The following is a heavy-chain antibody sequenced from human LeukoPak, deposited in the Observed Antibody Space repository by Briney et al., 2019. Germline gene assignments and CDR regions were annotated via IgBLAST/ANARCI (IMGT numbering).Heavy chain of an antibody. CDR3: ARRGGAGRSFDY. CDR1: GGSISPSNYY. D-gene: IGHD2-21*01. Sequence: SETLSLTCSVSGGSISPSNYYWAWIRQPPGKGLEWIASINYSGTTYYNPSLKSRVTISVDTSKNQFSLKVSSVTAADAAVYYCARRGGAGRSFDYWGQGTLVTVSS. V-gene: IGHV4-39*07. CDR2: INYSGTT. J-gene: IGHJ4*02.